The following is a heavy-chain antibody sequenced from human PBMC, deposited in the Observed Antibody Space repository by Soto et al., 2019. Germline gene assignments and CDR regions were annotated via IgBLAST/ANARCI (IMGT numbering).Heavy chain of an antibody. D-gene: IGHD1-26*01. V-gene: IGHV3-23*01. CDR1: GFTFSSYA. CDR2: ISDSGGST. J-gene: IGHJ6*02. Sequence: EVQLLESGGGLVQPGGSLRLSCAASGFTFSSYAMSWVRQAPGKGLEWVSAISDSGGSTYYADPVKGRVTISRDNTKNTLYLRMNSLRAEDTAVYYCAKDISSGSYFKYYYGMDVWGHGATV. CDR3: AKDISSGSYFKYYYGMDV.